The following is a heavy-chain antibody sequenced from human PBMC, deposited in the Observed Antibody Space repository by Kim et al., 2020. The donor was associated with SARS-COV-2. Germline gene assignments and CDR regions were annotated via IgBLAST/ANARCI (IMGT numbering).Heavy chain of an antibody. CDR1: GYSFSNYY. CDR2: ITPSDGTT. V-gene: IGHV1-46*01. Sequence: ASVKVSCKASGYSFSNYYMHWVRQAPGQGLEWMGVITPSDGTTTYAQRFQGRVTMTRDTSTTTVYMELSSLTSEDTAVYYCAREFGGAGTSSPDYWGQGTLVTVSS. CDR3: AREFGGAGTSSPDY. J-gene: IGHJ4*02. D-gene: IGHD6-13*01.